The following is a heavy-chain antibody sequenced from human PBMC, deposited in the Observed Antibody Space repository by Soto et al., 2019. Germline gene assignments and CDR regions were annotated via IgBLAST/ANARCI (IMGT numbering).Heavy chain of an antibody. CDR1: GFTFNMYA. CDR2: ISGSGGST. Sequence: GGSLRLSCEASGFTFNMYAMTWVRQAPGKRPEWVSTISGSGGSTYYADSVKGRFTISRDNSKNTLYLQMNSLRAEDTAVYYCAKAKTLYCSGGSCYISFWGQGNLVTVSS. CDR3: AKAKTLYCSGGSCYISF. J-gene: IGHJ4*02. D-gene: IGHD2-15*01. V-gene: IGHV3-23*01.